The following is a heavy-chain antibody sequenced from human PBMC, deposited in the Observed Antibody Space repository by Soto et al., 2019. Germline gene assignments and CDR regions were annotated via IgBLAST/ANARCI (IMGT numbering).Heavy chain of an antibody. V-gene: IGHV1-69*01. CDR3: ASGASRRYPYFFDS. CDR2: IIPYYNTL. CDR1: EGTFNSYA. D-gene: IGHD6-13*01. J-gene: IGHJ4*02. Sequence: QAQVVQSGAEVRKPGSSVKLSCKASEGTFNSYAIAWVRQAPGQGLEWMGGIIPYYNTLNYAQKFQDRVTITADGSTNTVYMELSSLRSDDTAVYFCASGASRRYPYFFDSWAQGTLVTVSS.